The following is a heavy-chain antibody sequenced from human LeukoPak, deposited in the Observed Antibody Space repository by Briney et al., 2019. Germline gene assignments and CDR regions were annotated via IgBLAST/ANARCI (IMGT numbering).Heavy chain of an antibody. CDR2: IKQDGSEK. CDR1: GFTFSSYW. CDR3: ARDPAMAYLRADY. J-gene: IGHJ4*02. D-gene: IGHD5-18*01. V-gene: IGHV3-7*01. Sequence: GGSLRLSCAASGFTFSSYWMSWVRQAPGKGLEWVANIKQDGSEKYYVDSVKGRFTISRDNAKNSLYLQMNSLRAEDTAVYYCARDPAMAYLRADYWGQGTLVTVSS.